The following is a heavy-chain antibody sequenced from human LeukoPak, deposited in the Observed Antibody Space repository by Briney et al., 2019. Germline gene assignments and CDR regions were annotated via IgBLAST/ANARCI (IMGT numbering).Heavy chain of an antibody. D-gene: IGHD6-19*01. CDR3: TKDKVYIAVAGFDY. CDR2: ISYDGSNK. J-gene: IGHJ4*02. CDR1: GFTFSSYG. Sequence: GRSLRLSCAASGFTFSSYGMHWVRQAPGKGLEWVAVISYDGSNKYYADSVKGRLTISRDNSKNTLYLQMNSLRAEDTAVYYCTKDKVYIAVAGFDYWGQGTLVTVSS. V-gene: IGHV3-30*18.